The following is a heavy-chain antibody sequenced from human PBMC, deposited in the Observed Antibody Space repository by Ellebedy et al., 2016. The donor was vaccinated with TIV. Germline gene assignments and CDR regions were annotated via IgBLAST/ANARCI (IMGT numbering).Heavy chain of an antibody. V-gene: IGHV4-39*01. CDR2: FYSSGST. CDR1: GGSISNSNCY. Sequence: SETLSLTXTVSGGSISNSNCYWGWIRQPPGKGLEWIGSFYSSGSTYYNPSLKTRVTISVDTSKNQFSLKLTSVTAADTAVYYCARRIGARPPDYWGQGTLVIVSS. D-gene: IGHD3-16*01. J-gene: IGHJ4*02. CDR3: ARRIGARPPDY.